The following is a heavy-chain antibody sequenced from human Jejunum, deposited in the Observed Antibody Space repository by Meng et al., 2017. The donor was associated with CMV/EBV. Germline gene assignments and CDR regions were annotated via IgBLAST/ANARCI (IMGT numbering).Heavy chain of an antibody. J-gene: IGHJ4*02. V-gene: IGHV3-11*05. CDR2: VSSYGAYT. D-gene: IGHD1-26*01. Sequence: HVRVRMAGEGLVKPGDSLRLSYAASGFPFSDYYLSWIRQLPGKGLEWLSYVSSYGAYTDYADSVRAQFIMSRDNAKHSLYPQVNRLEVEDTAVYFCVRGGGSDLTFAYWGQGVLVTVSS. CDR1: GFPFSDYY. CDR3: VRGGGSDLTFAY.